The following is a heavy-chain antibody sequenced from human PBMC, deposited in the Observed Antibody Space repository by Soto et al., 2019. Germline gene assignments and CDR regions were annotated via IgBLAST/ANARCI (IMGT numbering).Heavy chain of an antibody. CDR2: ISYDGSNT. Sequence: GGSLRLSCAASGFTFRSYGMHWFRQAPGKGLEWVAVISYDGSNTYYADSVKGRFALSRDNSKNTLYLQMNSLRAEDTAVYYCATGGLLQFLEWFKNWGQGTLVTVSS. D-gene: IGHD3-3*01. V-gene: IGHV3-30*03. CDR1: GFTFRSYG. J-gene: IGHJ4*02. CDR3: ATGGLLQFLEWFKN.